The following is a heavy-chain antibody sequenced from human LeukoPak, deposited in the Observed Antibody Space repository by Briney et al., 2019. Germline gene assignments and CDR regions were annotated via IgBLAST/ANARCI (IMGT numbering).Heavy chain of an antibody. CDR1: GYTFTGYY. J-gene: IGHJ4*02. CDR3: ARGPLGYYYDSSAPILVY. CDR2: INSNSGGT. Sequence: ASVKVSCKASGYTFTGYYMHWVRQAPGQGLEWMGWINSNSGGTKYAQKFQGRVTMTRDTSISTAYMELSRLRSDDTAEYYCARGPLGYYYDSSAPILVYWGQGTLVTVSS. V-gene: IGHV1-2*02. D-gene: IGHD3-22*01.